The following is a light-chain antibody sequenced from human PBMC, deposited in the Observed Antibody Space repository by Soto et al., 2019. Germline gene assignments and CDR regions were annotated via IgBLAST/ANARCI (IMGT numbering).Light chain of an antibody. CDR3: SAYRSSTTLV. Sequence: QSVLTQPPSASGTPGQRVTISCSGSSSNIGTNTVNWYQQLPGTAPKLLIYDNNHRPSGVPDRFSGSKSGTSASLAISGLQSEPEADYYCSAYRSSTTLVFGGGTKVTVL. V-gene: IGLV1-44*01. CDR2: DNN. J-gene: IGLJ2*01. CDR1: SSNIGTNT.